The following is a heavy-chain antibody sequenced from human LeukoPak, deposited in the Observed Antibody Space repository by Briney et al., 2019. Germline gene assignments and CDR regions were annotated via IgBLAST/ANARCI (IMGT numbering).Heavy chain of an antibody. CDR1: GFTFDDYT. J-gene: IGHJ6*02. Sequence: PGRSLRLSCAASGFTFDDYTMHWVRQVLGKGLEWVSAISGSGGSTYYADSVKGRFTISRDNSKNTLYLQMNSLRAEDTAVYYCASARRARPYYYGMDVWGQGTTVTVSS. CDR3: ASARRARPYYYGMDV. CDR2: ISGSGGST. V-gene: IGHV3-23*01.